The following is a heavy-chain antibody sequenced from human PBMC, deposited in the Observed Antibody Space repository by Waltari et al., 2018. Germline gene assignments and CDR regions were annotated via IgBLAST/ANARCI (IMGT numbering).Heavy chain of an antibody. CDR2: IYHSGNT. Sequence: QVQLQESGPGLVKPSQALSLTCPVSGGSIVSDNHYWGWIRQHPGKGLEWIGYIYHSGNTYYNPSRRSRVTISIDRSKTQFSLKLTSVTAADTAVYYCAREGRGSSYGFDNWGQGTLVTVSS. CDR3: AREGRGSSYGFDN. J-gene: IGHJ4*02. V-gene: IGHV4-30-4*01. CDR1: GGSIVSDNHY. D-gene: IGHD5-18*01.